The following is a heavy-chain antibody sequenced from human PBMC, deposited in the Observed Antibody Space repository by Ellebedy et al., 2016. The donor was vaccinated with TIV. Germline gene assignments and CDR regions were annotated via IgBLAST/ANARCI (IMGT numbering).Heavy chain of an antibody. V-gene: IGHV3-23*01. CDR3: AKSTTAYWGSRDNSDS. J-gene: IGHJ5*01. D-gene: IGHD3-9*01. Sequence: PSETLSLTCVVTGGSFNGYFWSWIRQPPGKGLEWVSCIVGGGSTYYADSVKGRFTISRDNSKNTLFLQLNSLRAEDKAVYFCAKSTTAYWGSRDNSDSWGQGTLVTVSS. CDR2: IVGGGST. CDR1: GGSFNGYF.